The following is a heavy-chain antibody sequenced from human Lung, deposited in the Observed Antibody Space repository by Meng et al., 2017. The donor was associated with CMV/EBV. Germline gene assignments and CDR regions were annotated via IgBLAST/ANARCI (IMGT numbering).Heavy chain of an antibody. CDR3: AKAGYSSSWYVFDY. D-gene: IGHD6-13*01. J-gene: IGHJ4*02. V-gene: IGHV3-23*01. Sequence: GEXXKISCAASGFTFSSYVMTWVRQAPGKGLEWVSGIGPSGGNTYYADSVKGRFTISRDNSRNTLYLQMNGLRAEDTAVYYCAKAGYSSSWYVFDYWGQGTXVTSAS. CDR2: IGPSGGNT. CDR1: GFTFSSYV.